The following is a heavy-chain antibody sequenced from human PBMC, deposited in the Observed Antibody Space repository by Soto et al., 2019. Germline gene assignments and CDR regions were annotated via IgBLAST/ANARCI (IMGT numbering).Heavy chain of an antibody. V-gene: IGHV3-23*01. CDR2: IAGSGGGGST. J-gene: IGHJ4*02. CDR1: GFTFSSYS. Sequence: GGSLRLSCAASGFTFSSYSMNWVRQAPGKGLDWVSAIAGSGGGGSTYYADSVKGRFTISRDTSKNTLYLHMNSLRAEDTAVYYCAKAGFSSSWSPTYFDYWGQGTLVTVSS. CDR3: AKAGFSSSWSPTYFDY. D-gene: IGHD6-13*01.